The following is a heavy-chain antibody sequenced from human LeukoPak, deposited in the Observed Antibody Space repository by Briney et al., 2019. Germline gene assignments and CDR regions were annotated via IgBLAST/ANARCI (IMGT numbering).Heavy chain of an antibody. V-gene: IGHV4-59*01. J-gene: IGHJ4*02. D-gene: IGHD3-22*01. CDR2: IYCGGST. Sequence: SETLSLTCTVYGGSISSYCWSWIRQPPGKGREWIGYIYCGGSTNYNPSLKSRVTIPVDTSKNQFTLKLSSVTAADTAVYYCARVVYYYDSSGYSYYFDYWGQGTLVTVSS. CDR3: ARVVYYYDSSGYSYYFDY. CDR1: GGSISSYC.